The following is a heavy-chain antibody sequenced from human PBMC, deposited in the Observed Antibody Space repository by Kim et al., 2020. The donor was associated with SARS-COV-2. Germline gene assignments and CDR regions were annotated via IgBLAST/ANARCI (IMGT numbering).Heavy chain of an antibody. J-gene: IGHJ3*02. Sequence: ASVKVSCKASGYTFTSYGISWVRQAPGQGLEWMGWISAYNGNTNYAQKLQGRVTMTTDTSTSTAYMELRSLRSDDTAVYYCARDRRITGTQRRGDIWGQGTMVTVSS. CDR2: ISAYNGNT. D-gene: IGHD1-20*01. V-gene: IGHV1-18*01. CDR3: ARDRRITGTQRRGDI. CDR1: GYTFTSYG.